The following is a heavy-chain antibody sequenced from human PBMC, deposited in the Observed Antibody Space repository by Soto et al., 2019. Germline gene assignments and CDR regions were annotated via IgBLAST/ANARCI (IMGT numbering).Heavy chain of an antibody. J-gene: IGHJ4*02. CDR2: INPDGGST. CDR1: GYTFTSYY. Sequence: QVQLVQSGAEVKKPGASVMLSCKASGYTFTSYYMHWVRQAPGQGLEWMGIINPDGGSTRYAQKFQGRVTMTRDTSTRTFHMELSSLRSEDTAMYYCAEAPRGGVIITTYSAHIDYWGQGTLVTVSS. V-gene: IGHV1-46*01. CDR3: AEAPRGGVIITTYSAHIDY. D-gene: IGHD3-3*01.